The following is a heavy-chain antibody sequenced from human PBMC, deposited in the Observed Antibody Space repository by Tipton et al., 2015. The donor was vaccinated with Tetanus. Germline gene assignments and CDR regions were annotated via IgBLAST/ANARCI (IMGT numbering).Heavy chain of an antibody. J-gene: IGHJ5*01. V-gene: IGHV3-48*02. D-gene: IGHD2-21*01. Sequence: SLRLSCAGSGFGFNNFGMNWVRQAPGKGLEWVPYISYSSTSKYYADSVKGRFAISRDNAKNSLYLQMNTLRDDDTAVYYCARRGEARANWFDSWGQGTLVTVSS. CDR1: GFGFNNFG. CDR2: ISYSSTSK. CDR3: ARRGEARANWFDS.